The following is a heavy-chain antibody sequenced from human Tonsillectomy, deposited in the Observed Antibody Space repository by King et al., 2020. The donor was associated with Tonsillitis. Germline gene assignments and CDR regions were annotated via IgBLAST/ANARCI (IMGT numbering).Heavy chain of an antibody. D-gene: IGHD3-10*01. J-gene: IGHJ4*02. CDR3: AREARITMVRGGFDY. Sequence: VQLVESGGGLVQPGGSLRLSCAASGFTVSSNYMSWVRQAPGKGLEWVSVIYSGGSTYYADSVKGRFTISRDNSKNTLYLQMNSLRAEDTAVYYCAREARITMVRGGFDYWGQGTLVTVSS. V-gene: IGHV3-66*01. CDR1: GFTVSSNY. CDR2: IYSGGST.